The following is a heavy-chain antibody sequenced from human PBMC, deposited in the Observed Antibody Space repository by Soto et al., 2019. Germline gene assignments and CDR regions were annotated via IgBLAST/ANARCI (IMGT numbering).Heavy chain of an antibody. CDR3: ARGRIMITFGGVIVLYGMDV. CDR1: GWSFSGYN. Sequence: PSETLSLPCAVYGWSFSGYNWSWIRQPPGKGLEWIGEIKHSGSTNYNPSLKSRVTISVDTSKNQFSLKLSSVTAADTAVYCCARGRIMITFGGVIVLYGMDVWGQGTTVPVSS. V-gene: IGHV4-34*01. CDR2: IKHSGST. J-gene: IGHJ6*02. D-gene: IGHD3-16*02.